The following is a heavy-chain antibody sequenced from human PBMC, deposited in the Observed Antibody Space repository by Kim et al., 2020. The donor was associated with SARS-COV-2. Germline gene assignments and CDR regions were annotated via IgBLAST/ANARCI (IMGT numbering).Heavy chain of an antibody. CDR3: AKGGYYYDSSGQNLNDAFDI. V-gene: IGHV3-9*01. J-gene: IGHJ3*02. CDR2: ISWNSGSI. Sequence: SLRLSCAASGFTFDDYAMHWVRQAPGKGLEWVSGISWNSGSIGYADSVKGRFTISRDNAKNSLYLQMNSLRAEDTALYYCAKGGYYYDSSGQNLNDAFDIWGQGTMVTVSS. CDR1: GFTFDDYA. D-gene: IGHD3-22*01.